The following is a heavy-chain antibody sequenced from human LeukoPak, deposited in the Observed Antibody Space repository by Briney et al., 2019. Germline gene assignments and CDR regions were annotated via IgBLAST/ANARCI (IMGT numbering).Heavy chain of an antibody. Sequence: PSETLSLTCTVSGGSISSGGYSWSWIRQHPGKGLEWIGYIYYSGSTYFNPSLKSRVTISVDTSKNQFSLKLSSVTAADTAVYYCARDFFPYYDSSGHNWFDPWGQGTLVTVSS. CDR2: IYYSGST. V-gene: IGHV4-31*03. CDR3: ARDFFPYYDSSGHNWFDP. CDR1: GGSISSGGYS. D-gene: IGHD3-22*01. J-gene: IGHJ5*02.